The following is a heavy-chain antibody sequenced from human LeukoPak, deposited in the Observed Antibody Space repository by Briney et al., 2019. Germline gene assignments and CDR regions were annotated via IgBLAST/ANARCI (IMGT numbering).Heavy chain of an antibody. D-gene: IGHD1-26*01. J-gene: IGHJ4*02. Sequence: GGSLRLSCAASGFTFSSYAMSWVRQAPGKGLEWFSAISGSGGSTYYADSVKGRFTISRDNSKNTLYLQMNSLRSEDTAVYYCAKEGWELLFPFFDYWGQGTLVTVSS. CDR1: GFTFSSYA. CDR3: AKEGWELLFPFFDY. CDR2: ISGSGGST. V-gene: IGHV3-23*01.